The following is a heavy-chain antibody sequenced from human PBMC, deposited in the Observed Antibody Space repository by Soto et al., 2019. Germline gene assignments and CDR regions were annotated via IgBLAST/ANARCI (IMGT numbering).Heavy chain of an antibody. D-gene: IGHD3-16*02. CDR3: ARDRVGDYVWGSYRPDAFDI. CDR1: GGTFSSYA. CDR2: IIPIFGTA. V-gene: IGHV1-69*01. Sequence: QVQLVQSGAEVKKPGSSVKVSCKASGGTFSSYAISWVRQAPGQGLEWMGGIIPIFGTANYAQKFQGRVTITADECTSTAYMELSSLRSENRAVYYCARDRVGDYVWGSYRPDAFDILGQGTMVTVSS. J-gene: IGHJ3*02.